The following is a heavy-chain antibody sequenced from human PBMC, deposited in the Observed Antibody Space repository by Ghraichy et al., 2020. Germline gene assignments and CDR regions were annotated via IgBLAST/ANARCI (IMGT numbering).Heavy chain of an antibody. CDR1: GDSISTSSYH. J-gene: IGHJ4*02. CDR2: VYYNGNT. CDR3: ARFLGYCSVGSCFPAD. Sequence: SETLSLTCTVSGDSISTSSYHWGWIRQSPRTGLEWIGVVYYNGNTYYNPSLKSRVTISVDTSDNQFSLDMTSATAADTAVYYCARFLGYCSVGSCFPADWGRGTRVIVSS. V-gene: IGHV4-39*01. D-gene: IGHD2-8*02.